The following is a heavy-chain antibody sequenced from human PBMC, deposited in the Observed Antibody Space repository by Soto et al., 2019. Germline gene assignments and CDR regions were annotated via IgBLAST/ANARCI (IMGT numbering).Heavy chain of an antibody. CDR3: ARRKDDFWSGDCYYYGMDV. Sequence: SETLSLTCTVSGGSISSSSYYWGWIRQPPGKGLEWIGSIYYSGSTYYNPSLKSRVTISVDTSKNQFSLKLSSVTAADTAVYYCARRKDDFWSGDCYYYGMDVWGQGTTVTVSS. J-gene: IGHJ6*02. CDR2: IYYSGST. D-gene: IGHD3-3*01. V-gene: IGHV4-39*01. CDR1: GGSISSSSYY.